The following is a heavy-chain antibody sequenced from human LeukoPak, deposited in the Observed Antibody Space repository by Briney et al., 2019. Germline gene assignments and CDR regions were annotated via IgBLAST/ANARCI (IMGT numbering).Heavy chain of an antibody. CDR2: IYYSGST. CDR1: GGSISSGDYY. J-gene: IGHJ4*02. D-gene: IGHD2-2*03. Sequence: SETLSLTCTVSGGSISSGDYYWSWIRQPPGKGLEWIGYIYYSGSTYYNPSLKSRVTISVDTSKNQFSLKLSSVTAADTAVYYCASGYCSTTSCLHYWGQGTLVTVSS. V-gene: IGHV4-30-4*02. CDR3: ASGYCSTTSCLHY.